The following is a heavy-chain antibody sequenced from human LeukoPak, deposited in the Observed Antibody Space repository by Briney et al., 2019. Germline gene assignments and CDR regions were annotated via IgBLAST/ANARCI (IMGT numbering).Heavy chain of an antibody. CDR1: GFTFTGHT. CDR2: IGGRDDRT. J-gene: IGHJ4*02. Sequence: GGSLRLSCAASGFTFTGHTMTWLRQAPGKGLEWVSIIGGRDDRTYYADSVKGGFTISRDNSKNILYLQMNSLRAEDTAVYYCAKDPNPFYDFWSGYKWGQGTLVNVSS. D-gene: IGHD3-3*01. V-gene: IGHV3-23*01. CDR3: AKDPNPFYDFWSGYK.